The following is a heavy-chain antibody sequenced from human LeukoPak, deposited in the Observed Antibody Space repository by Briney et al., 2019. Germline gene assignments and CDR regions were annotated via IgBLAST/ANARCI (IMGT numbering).Heavy chain of an antibody. CDR3: AREVVVPAAMSFRYYYYGMDV. V-gene: IGHV4-30-2*06. Sequence: PSETLSLTCAVSGGSISSGGYSWSWIRQSPGKGLEWIGYIYHSGSTYYNPSLKSRATISVDRSKNQFSLKLSSVTAADTAVYFCAREVVVPAAMSFRYYYYGMDVWGKGTTVTVSS. CDR1: GGSISSGGYS. J-gene: IGHJ6*04. CDR2: IYHSGST. D-gene: IGHD2-2*01.